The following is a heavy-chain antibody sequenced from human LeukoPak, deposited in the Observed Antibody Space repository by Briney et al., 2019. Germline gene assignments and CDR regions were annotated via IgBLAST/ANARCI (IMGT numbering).Heavy chain of an antibody. CDR2: IYHSGST. CDR1: GGSISSGYY. D-gene: IGHD2-2*01. J-gene: IGHJ3*02. Sequence: SETLSLTCTVSGGSISSGYYWGWIRQPPGKGLEWIGSIYHSGSTYYNPSLKSRVTISVDTSKNQFSLKLSSVTAADTAVYYCARQGCSSTSCHFDIWGQGTMVTVSS. V-gene: IGHV4-38-2*02. CDR3: ARQGCSSTSCHFDI.